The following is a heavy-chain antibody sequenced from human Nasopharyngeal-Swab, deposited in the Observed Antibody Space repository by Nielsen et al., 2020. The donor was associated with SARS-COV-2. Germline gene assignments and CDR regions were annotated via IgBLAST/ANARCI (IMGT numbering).Heavy chain of an antibody. Sequence: ESLSLSCAASGFTFSSYSMNWVRQAPGKGLEWVSSISSSSSYIYYADSVKGRFTTSRDNAKNSLYLQMNSLRAEDTAVYYCARVSEVGYILRFDYWGQGTLVTVSS. CDR3: ARVSEVGYILRFDY. CDR1: GFTFSSYS. V-gene: IGHV3-21*01. D-gene: IGHD3-22*01. CDR2: ISSSSSYI. J-gene: IGHJ4*02.